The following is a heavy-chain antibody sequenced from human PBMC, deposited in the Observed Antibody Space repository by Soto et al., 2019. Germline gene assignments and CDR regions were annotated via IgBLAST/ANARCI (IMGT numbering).Heavy chain of an antibody. J-gene: IGHJ5*02. CDR1: GFSFKDYY. CDR2: ITSSGGNA. CDR3: ARDMYTNYGNYFDL. Sequence: GGSLRLSCAAPGFSFKDYYMTWMRQTPEKGLEWISTITSSGGNAYYAASVKGRVTISRDNAHNSLYLQMSGLRAEDTALYYCARDMYTNYGNYFDLWGQGTLVTVSS. D-gene: IGHD2-2*02. V-gene: IGHV3-11*01.